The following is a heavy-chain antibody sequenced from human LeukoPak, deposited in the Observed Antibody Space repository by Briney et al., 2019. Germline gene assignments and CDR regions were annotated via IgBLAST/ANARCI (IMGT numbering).Heavy chain of an antibody. CDR2: ISGSGGST. D-gene: IGHD4-11*01. V-gene: IGHV3-23*01. CDR3: AKTGYDYSYYFDY. Sequence: GGSLRLSCAASGFTFSSYAMSWVRQAPGKGLEWVSAISGSGGSTYYADSVKGWFTISRDNSKNTLYLQMNSLRAEDTAVYYCAKTGYDYSYYFDYWGQGTLVTVSS. J-gene: IGHJ4*02. CDR1: GFTFSSYA.